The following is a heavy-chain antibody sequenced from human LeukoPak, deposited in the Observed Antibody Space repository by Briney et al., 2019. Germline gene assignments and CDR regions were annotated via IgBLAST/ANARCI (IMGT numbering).Heavy chain of an antibody. CDR2: ISYDGSNK. V-gene: IGHV3-30-3*01. D-gene: IGHD6-13*01. CDR1: GFTFSTYA. Sequence: GGSLRVSCAASGFTFSTYAMHWVRQAPGKGLEWVAVISYDGSNKYYADSVKGRFTISRDNSKNTLYLQMNSLRAEDTAVYYCARNKIAAAAAFDYWGQGTLVTVSS. J-gene: IGHJ4*02. CDR3: ARNKIAAAAAFDY.